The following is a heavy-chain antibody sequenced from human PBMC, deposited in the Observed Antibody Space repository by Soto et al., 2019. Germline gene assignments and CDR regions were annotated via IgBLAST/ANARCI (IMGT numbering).Heavy chain of an antibody. CDR3: TTDSYSAMIVDSFGS. CDR2: IKSKIHGGTT. J-gene: IGHJ5*01. Sequence: EVQLVESGGGLVKPGGSLRLASAASGFTFRNAWINWVRQAPGKGLEWVGRIKSKIHGGTTDFAAPVIGRFTISREDSKNMVYLPMDSLKTEDTGIYYGTTDSYSAMIVDSFGSWGHGTVVTVTS. CDR1: GFTFRNAW. V-gene: IGHV3-15*07. D-gene: IGHD3-22*01.